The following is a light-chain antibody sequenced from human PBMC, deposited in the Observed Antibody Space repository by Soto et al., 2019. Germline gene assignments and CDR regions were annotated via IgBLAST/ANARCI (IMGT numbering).Light chain of an antibody. CDR3: QKYNSAPWT. CDR1: QGIGNY. Sequence: DIQMTQSPSSLSAFVGDRVTITCRASQGIGNYLVWYQQKPGKVPKVLIYAASSLQSGVTSRFSGSGSETEFTLTISSLQPEHVATYYCQKYNSAPWTFGPGTKVEIK. J-gene: IGKJ1*01. V-gene: IGKV1-27*01. CDR2: AAS.